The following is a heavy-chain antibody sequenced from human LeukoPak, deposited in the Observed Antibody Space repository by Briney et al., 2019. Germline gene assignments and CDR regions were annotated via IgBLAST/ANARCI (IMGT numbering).Heavy chain of an antibody. V-gene: IGHV3-23*01. CDR3: AGRPTGYSSGYIH. D-gene: IGHD5-18*01. CDR1: GFTFTNAW. Sequence: PGGSLRLSCVDSGFTFTNAWMSWVRQAPEKGLDWVSVISGSAHKIRYADSVKGRFTISRDNSENIVYLQMNNLRVEDTAVYYCAGRPTGYSSGYIHWGQGTLVTVSS. CDR2: ISGSAHKI. J-gene: IGHJ4*02.